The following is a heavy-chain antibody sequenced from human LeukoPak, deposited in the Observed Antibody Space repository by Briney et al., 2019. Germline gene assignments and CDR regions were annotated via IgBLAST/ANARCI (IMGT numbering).Heavy chain of an antibody. CDR2: INPNSGGT. CDR1: GYTFTGYY. CDR3: ARDPGGSGSYLYYFDY. Sequence: ASVKVSCKASGYTFTGYYMHWVRQAPGQGLEWMGWINPNSGGTNYAQKFQGWVTMTRDTSIGTAYMELSRLRSDDTAVYYCARDPGGSGSYLYYFDYWGQGTLVTVSS. J-gene: IGHJ4*02. V-gene: IGHV1-2*04. D-gene: IGHD3-10*01.